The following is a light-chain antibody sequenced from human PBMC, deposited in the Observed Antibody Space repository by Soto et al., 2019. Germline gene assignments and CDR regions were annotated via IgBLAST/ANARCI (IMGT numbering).Light chain of an antibody. V-gene: IGLV2-11*01. Sequence: QSVLTQPRSVSGSPGQSVTISCTGTSSDVGAYNYVSWYQQHPGKAPNLMIFDVSQRPSGVPDRFSGSKSGNTASLTISGLQSDDDGDYYCCSYAGTYVFGTGTKVTVL. CDR3: CSYAGTYV. CDR1: SSDVGAYNY. J-gene: IGLJ1*01. CDR2: DVS.